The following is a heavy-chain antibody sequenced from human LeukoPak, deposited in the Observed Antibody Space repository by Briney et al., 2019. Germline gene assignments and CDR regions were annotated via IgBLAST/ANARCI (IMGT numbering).Heavy chain of an antibody. CDR3: ARTTGSFYFYYYMDV. CDR2: IYYTGST. D-gene: IGHD1-26*01. V-gene: IGHV4-39*07. CDR1: GGSVRSSSYY. Sequence: PSETLSLTCTVSGGSVRSSSYYWGCIRQPPGKGLEWIGSIYYTGSTYYNPSLKSRVTISVDTSKNQFSLRLTSVTAADTAVYYCARTTGSFYFYYYMDVWGKGTTVTVSS. J-gene: IGHJ6*03.